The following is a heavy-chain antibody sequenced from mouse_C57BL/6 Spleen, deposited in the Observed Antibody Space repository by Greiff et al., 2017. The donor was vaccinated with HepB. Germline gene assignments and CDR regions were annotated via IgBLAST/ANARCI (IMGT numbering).Heavy chain of an antibody. CDR2: IYPGSGNT. CDR1: GYTFTDYY. D-gene: IGHD1-1*01. J-gene: IGHJ1*03. CDR3: ARGYYYGSSAWYFDV. V-gene: IGHV1-76*01. Sequence: VQLQQSGAELVRPGASVKLSCKASGYTFTDYYINWVKQRPGQGLEWIARIYPGSGNTYYNEKFKGKATLTAEKSSSTAYMHLSSLTSEDSAVYFCARGYYYGSSAWYFDVWGTGTTVTVSS.